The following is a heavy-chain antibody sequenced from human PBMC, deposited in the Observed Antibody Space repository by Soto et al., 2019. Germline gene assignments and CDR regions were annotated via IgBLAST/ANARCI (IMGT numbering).Heavy chain of an antibody. J-gene: IGHJ4*02. Sequence: PGGSLRLSCAASGFTFSSYGMHWVRQAPGKGLEWVAVIWYDGSNKYYADSVKGRFTISRDNSKNTLYLQMNSLRAEDTAVYYCARDATIDYDILPGYDYWGQGXLVTVYS. CDR2: IWYDGSNK. CDR3: ARDATIDYDILPGYDY. D-gene: IGHD3-9*01. V-gene: IGHV3-33*01. CDR1: GFTFSSYG.